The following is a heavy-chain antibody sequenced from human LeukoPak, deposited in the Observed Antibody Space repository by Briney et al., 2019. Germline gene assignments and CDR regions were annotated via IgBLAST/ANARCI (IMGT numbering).Heavy chain of an antibody. CDR2: VYHSGST. J-gene: IGHJ4*02. CDR1: GYSLSTGFY. Sequence: SETLSLTCTVTGYSLSTGFYWGWIRQPPGKGLEWIGSVYHSGSTYYNPSIKSRVTISVDTSKNQFSLRLSSVTAADTAYYFCARDSGYNFSDYWGQATLVTVSS. D-gene: IGHD5-12*01. V-gene: IGHV4-38-2*02. CDR3: ARDSGYNFSDY.